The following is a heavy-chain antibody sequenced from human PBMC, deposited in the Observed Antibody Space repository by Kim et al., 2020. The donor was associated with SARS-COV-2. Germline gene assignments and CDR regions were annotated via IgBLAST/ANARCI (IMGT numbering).Heavy chain of an antibody. V-gene: IGHV4-38-2*02. CDR1: GYSIRTHHY. J-gene: IGHJ6*02. Sequence: SETLSLTCSVSGYSIRTHHYWGWIRQPPGKGLEWIGSIYHTGETFYNSSLTSRVTVSVDTSKNQFSLRLNSVTAADTAVYYCARHNFMDVWGQGTTVTVSS. CDR2: IYHTGET. CDR3: ARHNFMDV.